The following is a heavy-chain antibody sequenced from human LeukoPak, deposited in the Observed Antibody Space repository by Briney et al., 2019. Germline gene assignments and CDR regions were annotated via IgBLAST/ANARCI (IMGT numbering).Heavy chain of an antibody. CDR2: IYYSGST. CDR1: GGSISSYY. D-gene: IGHD6-13*01. CDR3: ARGSSFYSTYYYYYGMDV. J-gene: IGHJ6*02. Sequence: SGTLSLTCTVSGGSISSYYWSWIRQPPGKGLEWIGYIYYSGSTNYNPSLKSRVTISVDTSKNQFSLKLSSVTAADTAVYYCARGSSFYSTYYYYYGMDVWGQGTTVTVSS. V-gene: IGHV4-59*01.